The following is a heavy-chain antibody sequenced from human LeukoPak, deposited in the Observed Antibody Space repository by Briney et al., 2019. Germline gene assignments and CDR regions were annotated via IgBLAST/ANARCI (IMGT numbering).Heavy chain of an antibody. D-gene: IGHD3-22*01. Sequence: SVKVSCKASGGTFSSYAISWVRQAPGQGLEWMGGIIPIFGTANYAQKFQGRVTITAGKSTSTAYMELSSLRSEDTAVYYCARRLYYYDSSGYYYMYYFDYWGQGTLVTVSS. CDR3: ARRLYYYDSSGYYYMYYFDY. J-gene: IGHJ4*02. CDR2: IIPIFGTA. V-gene: IGHV1-69*06. CDR1: GGTFSSYA.